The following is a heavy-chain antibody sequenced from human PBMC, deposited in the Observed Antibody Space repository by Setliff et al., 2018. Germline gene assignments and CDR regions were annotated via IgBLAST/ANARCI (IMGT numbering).Heavy chain of an antibody. J-gene: IGHJ3*02. CDR1: GYTFTNYA. V-gene: IGHV7-4-1*02. Sequence: ASVKVSCKASGYTFTNYAMNWVRQAPGQGLEWMGWINTNTGFPTYAQGFTGRFVFSLDTSVSTAYLQISSVKAEDTAVYYCAREGEGSTFFPLDAFDIWGQGAMVTVSS. CDR3: AREGEGSTFFPLDAFDI. CDR2: INTNTGFP. D-gene: IGHD3-16*01.